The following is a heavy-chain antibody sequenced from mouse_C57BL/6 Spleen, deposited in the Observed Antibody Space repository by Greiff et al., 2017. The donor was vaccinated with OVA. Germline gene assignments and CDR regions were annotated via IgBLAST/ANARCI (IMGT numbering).Heavy chain of an antibody. D-gene: IGHD1-1*01. Sequence: EVQRVESEGGLVQPGSSMKLSCTASGFTFSDYYMAWVRQVPEKGLEWVANINYDGSSTYYLDSLKSRFIISRDNAKNILYLQMSSLKSEDTATYYCARGGFFITTGVFDVWGTGTTVTVSS. CDR1: GFTFSDYY. J-gene: IGHJ1*03. CDR2: INYDGSST. CDR3: ARGGFFITTGVFDV. V-gene: IGHV5-16*01.